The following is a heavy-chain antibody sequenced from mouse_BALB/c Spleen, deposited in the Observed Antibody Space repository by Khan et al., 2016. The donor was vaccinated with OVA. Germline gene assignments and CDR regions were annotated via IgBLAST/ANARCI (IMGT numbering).Heavy chain of an antibody. V-gene: IGHV1-20*02. Sequence: VQLQQPGPELVKPGASVKISCKASGYSFTGYFMNWVMQSPGKSLEWIGRINPHIGETLYNQKFKGKATLTVDESSSTAHMELRSLASEDSAVYYCARIYRSDFDYWGQGTTLTVSS. CDR3: ARIYRSDFDY. D-gene: IGHD1-1*01. J-gene: IGHJ2*01. CDR2: INPHIGET. CDR1: GYSFTGYF.